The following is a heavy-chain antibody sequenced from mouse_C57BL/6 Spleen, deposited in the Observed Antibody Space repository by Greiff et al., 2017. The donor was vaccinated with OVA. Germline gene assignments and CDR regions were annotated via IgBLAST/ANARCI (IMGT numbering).Heavy chain of an antibody. CDR1: GYAFSSSW. CDR2: IYPGDGDT. V-gene: IGHV1-82*01. J-gene: IGHJ4*01. Sequence: QVQLQQSGPELVKPGASVKISCKASGYAFSSSWMNWVKQRPGKGLEWIGRIYPGDGDTNYNGKFKGKATLTVDKSSSTAYMQLSSLTSEDSAVYCCARNGADYYSSSYEAMDYWGQGTSVTVSS. D-gene: IGHD1-1*01. CDR3: ARNGADYYSSSYEAMDY.